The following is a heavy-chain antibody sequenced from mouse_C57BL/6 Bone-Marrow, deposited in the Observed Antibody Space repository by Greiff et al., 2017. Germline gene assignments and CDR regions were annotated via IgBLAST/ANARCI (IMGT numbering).Heavy chain of an antibody. D-gene: IGHD1-1*01. V-gene: IGHV1-19*01. J-gene: IGHJ3*01. CDR3: ARSYYGSSSAWFAY. CDR1: GYTFTDYY. CDR2: INPYNGGT. Sequence: EVKLQESGPVLVKPGASVKMSCKASGYTFTDYYMNWVKQSHGKSLEWIGVINPYNGGTSYNQKFKGKATLTVDKSSSTAYMELNSLTSEDSAVYYCARSYYGSSSAWFAYWGQGTLVTVSA.